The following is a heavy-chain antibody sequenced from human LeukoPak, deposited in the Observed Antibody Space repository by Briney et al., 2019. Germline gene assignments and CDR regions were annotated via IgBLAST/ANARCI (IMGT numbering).Heavy chain of an antibody. D-gene: IGHD2-15*01. Sequence: PGGSLRLSCAASGFTFSSYGMQWVRQAPGKGLEWVSVMSGRGGRTYYGDCVKGRFNISRDNSKNTFYLQMSSLRVEDTAIYYCAKQAEDFGDSKTDYWGQGTLVTVSS. CDR3: AKQAEDFGDSKTDY. CDR2: MSGRGGRT. CDR1: GFTFSSYG. J-gene: IGHJ4*02. V-gene: IGHV3-23*01.